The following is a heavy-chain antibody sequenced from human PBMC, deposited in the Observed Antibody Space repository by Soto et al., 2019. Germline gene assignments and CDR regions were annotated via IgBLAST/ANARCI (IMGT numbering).Heavy chain of an antibody. J-gene: IGHJ4*02. V-gene: IGHV4-59*01. Sequence: QVQLQESGPGLVKPSETLSLTCAVSGDSISSYYCMWIRQPPGKGLESIGYLYYGRSANYNPSLKSRVTLSVDPSTNPCSLTLSSMSAADTAVYYCALRSMAVVPEYWGQGTLVTVSS. CDR3: ALRSMAVVPEY. CDR2: LYYGRSA. D-gene: IGHD3-22*01. CDR1: GDSISSYY.